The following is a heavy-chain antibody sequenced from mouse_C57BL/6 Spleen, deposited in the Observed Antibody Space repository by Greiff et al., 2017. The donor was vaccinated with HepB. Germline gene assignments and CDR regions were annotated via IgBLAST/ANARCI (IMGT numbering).Heavy chain of an antibody. CDR1: GFSLTSYG. CDR3: ARRGLPSYWYFDV. J-gene: IGHJ1*03. CDR2: IWSGGST. D-gene: IGHD2-10*02. Sequence: QVHVKQSGPGLVQPSQSLSITCTVSGFSLTSYGVHWVRQSPGKGLEWLGVIWSGGSTDYNAAFISRLSISKDNSKSQVFFKMNSLQADDTAIYYCARRGLPSYWYFDVWGTGTTVTVSS. V-gene: IGHV2-2*01.